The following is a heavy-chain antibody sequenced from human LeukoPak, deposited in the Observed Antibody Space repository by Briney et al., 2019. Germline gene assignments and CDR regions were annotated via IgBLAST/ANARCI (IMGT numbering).Heavy chain of an antibody. CDR1: GGSISSSSYY. V-gene: IGHV4-39*07. CDR2: IYYSGST. J-gene: IGHJ3*02. Sequence: SETLSLTCTVSGGSISSSSYYWGWIRQPPGKGLEWIGSIYYSGSTYYNPSLKSRVTISVDTSKNQFSLKLSSVTAADTAVYYCARGGRFSSGYYGSVPTRYHAFDIWGQGTMVTVSS. D-gene: IGHD3-22*01. CDR3: ARGGRFSSGYYGSVPTRYHAFDI.